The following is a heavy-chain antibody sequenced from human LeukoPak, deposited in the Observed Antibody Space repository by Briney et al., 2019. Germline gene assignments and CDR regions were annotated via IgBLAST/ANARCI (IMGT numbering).Heavy chain of an antibody. CDR3: ARGTPVGAFDY. CDR1: GYPFTTYY. D-gene: IGHD1-26*01. V-gene: IGHV1-2*02. J-gene: IGHJ4*02. CDR2: INPSGGT. Sequence: VASMKVSCKASGYPFTTYYMHWVRQAPGQGLEWMGIINPSGGTNYAQKFQGRVTMTRDTPISTAYMELSRLRSDDTAVYYCARGTPVGAFDYWGQGTLVSVSS.